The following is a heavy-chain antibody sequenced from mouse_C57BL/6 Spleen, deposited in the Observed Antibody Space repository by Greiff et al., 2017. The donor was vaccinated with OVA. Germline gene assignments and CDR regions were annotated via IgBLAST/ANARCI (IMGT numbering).Heavy chain of an antibody. J-gene: IGHJ2*01. Sequence: QVQLKESGAELVKPGASVKISCKASGYAFSSYWMNWVKQRPGKGLEWIGQIYPGDGDTNYNGKFKGKATLTADKSSSTAYMQLSSLTSEDSAVYFCARSGGDYGNYGLYFDYWGQGTTLTVSS. CDR2: IYPGDGDT. V-gene: IGHV1-80*01. D-gene: IGHD2-1*01. CDR1: GYAFSSYW. CDR3: ARSGGDYGNYGLYFDY.